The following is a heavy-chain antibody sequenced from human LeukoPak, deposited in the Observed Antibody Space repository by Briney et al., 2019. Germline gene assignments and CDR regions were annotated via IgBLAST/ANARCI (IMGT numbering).Heavy chain of an antibody. D-gene: IGHD6-6*01. V-gene: IGHV3-66*01. J-gene: IGHJ3*02. Sequence: PGGSLRLSCGASGFTVSTNYMSWVRQAPGKGLEWVSIIYSGGSTYYADSVKGRFTISRDNSKNTLYLQMNSLRAEDTAVYYCASYRYGGSFAFDIWGQGTMVTVSS. CDR2: IYSGGST. CDR3: ASYRYGGSFAFDI. CDR1: GFTVSTNY.